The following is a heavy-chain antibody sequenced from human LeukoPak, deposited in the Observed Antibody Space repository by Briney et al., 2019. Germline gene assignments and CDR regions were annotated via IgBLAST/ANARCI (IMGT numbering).Heavy chain of an antibody. CDR1: GYSFTRYY. CDR2: INPSGGST. D-gene: IGHD6-19*01. CDR3: ARARYSSGFFDY. V-gene: IGHV1-46*01. J-gene: IGHJ4*02. Sequence: ASVKVSCKASGYSFTRYYMHWVGQAPGPGLEGMGIINPSGGSTSYAQKFQGRVTMTRDTSTSTVYMELSSLRSEDTAVYYCARARYSSGFFDYWGKGTLVTVSS.